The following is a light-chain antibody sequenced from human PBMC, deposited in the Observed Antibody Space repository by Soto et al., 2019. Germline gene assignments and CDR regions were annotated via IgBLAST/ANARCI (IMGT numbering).Light chain of an antibody. CDR2: DNN. CDR1: DSNIGNNY. J-gene: IGLJ3*02. Sequence: QSVLTQPPSVSAAPGQGVSISCSGSDSNIGNNYISWYRQVPGTAPKVVIYDNNKRPSWIPDRFSASKSGTSSTLAITGLRTGDEAFYYCGTWDSSLTSWVFGGGTKLTVL. V-gene: IGLV1-51*01. CDR3: GTWDSSLTSWV.